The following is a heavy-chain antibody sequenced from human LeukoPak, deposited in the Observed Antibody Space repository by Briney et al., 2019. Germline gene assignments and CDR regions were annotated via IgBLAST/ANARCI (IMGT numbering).Heavy chain of an antibody. D-gene: IGHD6-13*01. Sequence: SETLSLTCAVYGGSFSGYYWSWIRQPPGKGLEWIGEINHSGSTNYNPSLKSRVTISVDTSKNQFSLKLSSVTAADTAVYYCASRRKQQLVDFDYWGQGALVTVSS. CDR2: INHSGST. J-gene: IGHJ4*02. CDR3: ASRRKQQLVDFDY. CDR1: GGSFSGYY. V-gene: IGHV4-34*01.